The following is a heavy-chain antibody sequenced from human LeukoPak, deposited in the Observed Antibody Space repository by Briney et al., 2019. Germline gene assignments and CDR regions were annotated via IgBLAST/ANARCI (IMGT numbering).Heavy chain of an antibody. CDR1: GFTFSSYA. V-gene: IGHV3-23*01. CDR2: ISGSGDTT. CDR3: AKGKSYCGSDCYNY. D-gene: IGHD2-21*02. J-gene: IGHJ4*02. Sequence: PGASLRLSCAASGFTFSSYAMTWVRQAQGKGLEWVGTISGSGDTTYCADSVKGRFTISRDNSKNTLYLQMNSLRAEDTAVYYCAKGKSYCGSDCYNYWGQGTLVTVSS.